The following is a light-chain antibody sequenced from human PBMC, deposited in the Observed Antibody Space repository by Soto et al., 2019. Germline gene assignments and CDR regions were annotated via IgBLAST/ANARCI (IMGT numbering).Light chain of an antibody. CDR1: SSDIGGYDY. J-gene: IGLJ1*01. V-gene: IGLV2-14*01. CDR3: CSYTRTSNHYF. Sequence: QSALTQPASVSGSPGQSITISCTGTSSDIGGYDYVSWYQQRPGKAPKLMIYEVRYRPSGDSNRFSGSKSGNTASLTISGLQAEGEAVYYFCSYTRTSNHYFFRSGTKGTVL. CDR2: EVR.